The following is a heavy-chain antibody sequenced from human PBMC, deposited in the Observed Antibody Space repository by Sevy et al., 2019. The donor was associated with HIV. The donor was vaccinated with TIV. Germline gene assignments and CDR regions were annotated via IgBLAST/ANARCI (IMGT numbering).Heavy chain of an antibody. V-gene: IGHV3-30-3*01. Sequence: GGPLRLSCAASGFTFSTYALHWVRQAPGKGLEWVAVISYDGSNKYYADSVQGRFTISRDNSKNTLYLQMNSLRVEDTAVYYCATEPWNTYYFDYWGQGTLVTVSS. CDR1: GFTFSTYA. CDR2: ISYDGSNK. D-gene: IGHD1-1*01. J-gene: IGHJ4*02. CDR3: ATEPWNTYYFDY.